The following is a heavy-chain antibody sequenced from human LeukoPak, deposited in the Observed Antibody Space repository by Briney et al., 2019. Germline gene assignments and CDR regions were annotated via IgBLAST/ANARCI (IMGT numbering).Heavy chain of an antibody. J-gene: IGHJ4*02. Sequence: GGSLRLSCAASGFTFSSYWMCWVRQAPGKGLEWVANIKQDGSEKYYVDSVKGRSTISRDNAKNSLYLQMNSLRAEDTAVYYCARVPTQDYYDSSGYSDYWGQGTLVTVSS. CDR1: GFTFSSYW. CDR2: IKQDGSEK. CDR3: ARVPTQDYYDSSGYSDY. V-gene: IGHV3-7*01. D-gene: IGHD3-22*01.